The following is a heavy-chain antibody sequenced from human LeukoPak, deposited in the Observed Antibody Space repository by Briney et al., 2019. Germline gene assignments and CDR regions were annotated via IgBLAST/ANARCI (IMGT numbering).Heavy chain of an antibody. CDR2: ISSSSSYI. CDR3: ARDGPSSEPPPYYYYGMDV. J-gene: IGHJ6*02. Sequence: GGSLRLSCAASGFTFSSYSMNWVRQAPGKGLEWVSSISSSSSYIYYADSVKGRFTISRDNAKNSLYLQMNSLRAEDTAVYYCARDGPSSEPPPYYYYGMDVWGQGTTVTVSS. V-gene: IGHV3-21*01. D-gene: IGHD1-14*01. CDR1: GFTFSSYS.